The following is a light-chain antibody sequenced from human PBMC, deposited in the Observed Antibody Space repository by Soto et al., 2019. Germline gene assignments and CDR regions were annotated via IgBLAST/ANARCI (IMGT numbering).Light chain of an antibody. V-gene: IGKV1-5*01. CDR3: QQYNSYRT. Sequence: STLSASVGDRVTITCRASQSISSWLAWYQQKPGKAPTLLIYDASSLESGVPSRFSGSASGTEFTLTISSLQPDDFATYYCQQYNSYRTFGQGTKVDIK. CDR1: QSISSW. CDR2: DAS. J-gene: IGKJ1*01.